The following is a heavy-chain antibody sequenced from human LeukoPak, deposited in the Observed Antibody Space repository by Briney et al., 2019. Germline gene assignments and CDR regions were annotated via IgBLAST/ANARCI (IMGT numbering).Heavy chain of an antibody. CDR1: GFTFSSYA. D-gene: IGHD5-18*01. J-gene: IGHJ4*02. CDR2: ISSNGGST. V-gene: IGHV3-64*01. Sequence: GGSLRLSCAASGFTFSSYAMHWVRQAPGKGLEYVSAISSNGGSTYYANSVKGRFTISRDNPKNTLYLQMGSLRAEDMAVYYCARGVDTAMVPFDYWGQGTLVTVSS. CDR3: ARGVDTAMVPFDY.